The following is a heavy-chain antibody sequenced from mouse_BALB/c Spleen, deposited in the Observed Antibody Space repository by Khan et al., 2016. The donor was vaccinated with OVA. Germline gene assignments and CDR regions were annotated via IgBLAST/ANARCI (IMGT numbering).Heavy chain of an antibody. CDR3: ARDGYYFDY. Sequence: EVELVESGGGLVQPGGSRKLSCAASGFTFSSFGMHWVRQAPEKGLEWVAYIDSVSIIYYADTVKGRFTVSRDNPKNTLSLQMTSLRSEDTAMYYCARDGYYFDYWGQGTTLTVSS. V-gene: IGHV5-17*02. CDR1: GFTFSSFG. J-gene: IGHJ2*01. D-gene: IGHD1-2*01. CDR2: IDSVSII.